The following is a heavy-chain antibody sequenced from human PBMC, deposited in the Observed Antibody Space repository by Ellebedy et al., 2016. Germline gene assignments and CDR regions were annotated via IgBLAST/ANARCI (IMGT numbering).Heavy chain of an antibody. J-gene: IGHJ3*02. CDR3: AKSRHSAAYCGGACYYDDAFDM. D-gene: IGHD2-21*02. CDR2: ISGSGGIT. Sequence: GESLKISCVVSGSTFSSYHMNWVRQAPGKGLEWVSAISGSGGITHYADSVKGRFTISRDTAKSTQYLQMNSLRAEDTAVYYCAKSRHSAAYCGGACYYDDAFDMWGQGTMVTVSS. V-gene: IGHV3-23*01. CDR1: GSTFSSYH.